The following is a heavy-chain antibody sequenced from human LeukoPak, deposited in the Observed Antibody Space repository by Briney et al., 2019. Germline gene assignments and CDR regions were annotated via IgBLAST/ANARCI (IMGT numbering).Heavy chain of an antibody. J-gene: IGHJ3*02. CDR2: IYTSGST. CDR1: GGSISSYY. Sequence: SETLSHTCTVSGGSISSYYWSWIRQPPGKGLEWIGYIYTSGSTNYNPSLKSRVTISVDTSKNQFSLKLSSVTAADTAVYYCARQPGDDAFDIWGQGTMVTVSS. V-gene: IGHV4-4*09. D-gene: IGHD3-10*01. CDR3: ARQPGDDAFDI.